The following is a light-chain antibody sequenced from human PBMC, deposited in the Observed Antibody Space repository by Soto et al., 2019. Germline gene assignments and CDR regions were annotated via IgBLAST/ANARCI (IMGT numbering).Light chain of an antibody. CDR3: QHYHNWPPWT. J-gene: IGKJ1*01. Sequence: EIVMTQSTATLSVSPGERATLSCRASQSVSSNLAWYQQKPGQAPRRLIYGASTRATGIPARFSGSVSGTEFSLTVISLQSEDFAVYYCQHYHNWPPWTFGQVTKVEIQ. CDR1: QSVSSN. CDR2: GAS. V-gene: IGKV3-15*01.